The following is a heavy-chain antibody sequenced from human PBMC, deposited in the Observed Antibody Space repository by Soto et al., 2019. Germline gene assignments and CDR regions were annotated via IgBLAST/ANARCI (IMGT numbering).Heavy chain of an antibody. CDR3: ARGNHNNWFEP. CDR2: AYYRSKSSN. V-gene: IGHV6-1*01. Sequence: SQTLSLTFAISGDSVSSNSAAGIWIRLSPPRGLEWLGGAYYRSKSSNDDAVSGSSRISLIPDTSKNQACLQLISVTPVANAVYYCARGNHNNWFEPWGQGTLVTVS. J-gene: IGHJ5*02. CDR1: GDSVSSNSAA.